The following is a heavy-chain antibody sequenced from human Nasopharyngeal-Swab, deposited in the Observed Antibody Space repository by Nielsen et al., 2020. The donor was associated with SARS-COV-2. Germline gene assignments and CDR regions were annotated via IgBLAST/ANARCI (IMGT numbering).Heavy chain of an antibody. CDR2: IISSGSTI. CDR3: ARESHYDFWSGYYPSKYYYYYMDV. CDR1: GFTFSEYY. J-gene: IGHJ6*03. D-gene: IGHD3-3*01. V-gene: IGHV3-11*04. Sequence: LKISCAASGFTFSEYYMSWVRPAPGKGLVWVSYIISSGSTIYYADSVKGRFTTSRDNAKNSLYLQMNSLRAEDTAVYYCARESHYDFWSGYYPSKYYYYYMDVWGKGTTVTVSS.